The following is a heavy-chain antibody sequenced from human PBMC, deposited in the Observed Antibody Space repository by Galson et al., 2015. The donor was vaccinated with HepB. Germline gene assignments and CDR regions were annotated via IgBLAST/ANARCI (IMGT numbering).Heavy chain of an antibody. V-gene: IGHV3-73*01. D-gene: IGHD3-16*01. CDR2: IRRKDRNYAT. CDR3: TRQGDTIDY. J-gene: IGHJ4*02. CDR1: GFISSDSD. Sequence: SLRLSCAASGFISSDSDIHWIRQASGKGLEWVGYIRRKDRNYATAYAESVEGRFTISRDESMNTAYLQMNSLKTEDTAVYYCTRQGDTIDYWGQGTRVTVSS.